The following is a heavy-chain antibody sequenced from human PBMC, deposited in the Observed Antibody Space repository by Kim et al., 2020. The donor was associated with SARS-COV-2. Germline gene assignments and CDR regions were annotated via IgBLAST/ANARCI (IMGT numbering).Heavy chain of an antibody. V-gene: IGHV1-69*13. CDR3: ARESEGGGWLSAFDI. J-gene: IGHJ3*02. D-gene: IGHD3-22*01. Sequence: SVKVSCKASGGTFSSYAISWVRQAPGQGLEWMGGIIPIFGTANYAQKFQGRVTITADESTSTAYMELSSLRSEDTAVYYCARESEGGGWLSAFDIWGQGTMSPSLQ. CDR2: IIPIFGTA. CDR1: GGTFSSYA.